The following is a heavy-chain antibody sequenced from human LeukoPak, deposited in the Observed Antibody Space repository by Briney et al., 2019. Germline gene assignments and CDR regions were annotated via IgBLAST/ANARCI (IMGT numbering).Heavy chain of an antibody. Sequence: ASVKLSCKASGYTFTSYYMHWVRQAPGQGLEWMGIINPSGGSTSYAQKFQGRVTMTRDTSTSTVYMELSSLRSEDTAVYYCARGGVLRYFDWYMGFDPWGQGTLVTVSS. V-gene: IGHV1-46*01. CDR3: ARGGVLRYFDWYMGFDP. J-gene: IGHJ5*02. D-gene: IGHD3-9*01. CDR1: GYTFTSYY. CDR2: INPSGGST.